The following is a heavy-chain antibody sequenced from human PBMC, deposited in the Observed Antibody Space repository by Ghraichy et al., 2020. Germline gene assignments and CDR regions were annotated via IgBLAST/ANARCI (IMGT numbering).Heavy chain of an antibody. CDR3: AKDLYAGAEQPRWFDP. Sequence: GESLNISCAASGFTFSSYAMSWVRQAPGKGLEWVSAISGSGGSTYYADSVKGRFTISRDNSKNTLYLQMNSLRAEDTAVYYCAKDLYAGAEQPRWFDPWGQGTLVTVSS. D-gene: IGHD1-26*01. J-gene: IGHJ5*02. CDR2: ISGSGGST. CDR1: GFTFSSYA. V-gene: IGHV3-23*01.